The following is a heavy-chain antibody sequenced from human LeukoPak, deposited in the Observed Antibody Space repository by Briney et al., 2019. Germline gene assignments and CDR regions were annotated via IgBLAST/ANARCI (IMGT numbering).Heavy chain of an antibody. CDR1: GLTFSSHA. J-gene: IGHJ4*02. D-gene: IGHD2-2*01. V-gene: IGHV3-23*01. CDR3: AKAERYCSSTSCPPWYFDY. Sequence: GGSLRLSFAASGLTFSSHAMSWARQAPGKGLEWVSAISGRGDSTYYADYVKGRFTISRDNYKNPLYLQMNSLRAEDTAVYYCAKAERYCSSTSCPPWYFDYWGQGTLVTVSS. CDR2: ISGRGDST.